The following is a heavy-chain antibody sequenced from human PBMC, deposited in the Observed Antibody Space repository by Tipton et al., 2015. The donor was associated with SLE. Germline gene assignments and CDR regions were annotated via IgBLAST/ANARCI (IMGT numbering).Heavy chain of an antibody. CDR1: GGSFSGYY. V-gene: IGHV4-4*09. Sequence: TLSLTCAVYGGSFSGYYWSWIRQPAGKGLEWIGYIYTSGSTNYNPSLKSRVTISVDTSKNQFSLKLSSVTAADTAVYYCARDRSLNWFDPWGQGTLVTVSS. CDR2: IYTSGST. J-gene: IGHJ5*02. CDR3: ARDRSLNWFDP.